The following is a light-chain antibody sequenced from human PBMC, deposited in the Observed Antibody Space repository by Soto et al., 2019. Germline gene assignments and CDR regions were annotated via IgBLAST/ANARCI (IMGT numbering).Light chain of an antibody. CDR3: QSYDSSLSGSRVV. CDR1: SSNIGAGYD. V-gene: IGLV1-40*01. CDR2: GNS. J-gene: IGLJ2*01. Sequence: QSVLTQPPSVSGAPGQRVTISCTGSSSNIGAGYDVHWYQQLPGTAPKLLIYGNSNRPSGVPDRFSGPKSGTSASLAITGLQAEDEADYYCQSYDSSLSGSRVVFGGGTKVTVL.